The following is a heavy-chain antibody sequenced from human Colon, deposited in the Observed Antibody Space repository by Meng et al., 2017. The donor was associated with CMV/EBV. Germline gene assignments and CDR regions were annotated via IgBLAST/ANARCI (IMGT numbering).Heavy chain of an antibody. V-gene: IGHV1-2*02. CDR1: GYTFTGYY. J-gene: IGHJ4*02. Sequence: ASVKVSCKASGYTFTGYYMHWVRQAPGQGLEWMGWINPNSGGTNYAQKLQGRVTMTTDTSTSTAYMELRSLRSDDTAVYYCARVWGGYDYGFDYWGQGTLVTVSS. CDR3: ARVWGGYDYGFDY. D-gene: IGHD5-12*01. CDR2: INPNSGGT.